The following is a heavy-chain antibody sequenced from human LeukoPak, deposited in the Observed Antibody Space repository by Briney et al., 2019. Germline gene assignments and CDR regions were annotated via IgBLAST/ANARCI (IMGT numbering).Heavy chain of an antibody. Sequence: PGGSLRLSCAASGFTFSSYWMSWIRQAPGKGLEWVSYISSSGSTIYYADSVKGRFTISRDNAKNSLYLQMNSLRAEDTAVYYCASPHCTNGVCSYYFDYWGQGTLVTVSS. D-gene: IGHD2-8*01. CDR2: ISSSGSTI. CDR1: GFTFSSYW. CDR3: ASPHCTNGVCSYYFDY. V-gene: IGHV3-11*04. J-gene: IGHJ4*02.